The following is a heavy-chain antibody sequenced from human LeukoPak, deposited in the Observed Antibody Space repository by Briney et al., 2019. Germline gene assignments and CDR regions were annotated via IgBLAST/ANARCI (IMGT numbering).Heavy chain of an antibody. D-gene: IGHD2-15*01. CDR1: GDSINDSPYY. Sequence: PSETLSLTCSVSGDSINDSPYYWAWIRQPPGKGLEWIGSIYYSGSTHYNPSLKSRVTMSVDTSKNQFSLNLLFVTAADTAVYYCARNCSTITYNSRRDNRFDLWGQGTLVTVSS. CDR3: ARNCSTITYNSRRDNRFDL. V-gene: IGHV4-39*07. CDR2: IYYSGST. J-gene: IGHJ5*02.